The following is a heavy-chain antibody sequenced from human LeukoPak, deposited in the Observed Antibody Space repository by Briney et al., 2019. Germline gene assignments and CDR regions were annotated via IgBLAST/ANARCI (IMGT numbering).Heavy chain of an antibody. CDR1: GGSFSGYY. V-gene: IGHV4-34*01. CDR3: ARDSGYGSGSYYPYYYYYYGMDV. CDR2: INHSGST. Sequence: PSETLSLTCAVYGGSFSGYYWSWIRQPPGKGLEWIGEINHSGSTNYNPSLKSRVTISVDTSKNQFSLKLSSVTAADTAVYYCARDSGYGSGSYYPYYYYYYGMDVWGQGTTVTVSS. D-gene: IGHD3-10*01. J-gene: IGHJ6*02.